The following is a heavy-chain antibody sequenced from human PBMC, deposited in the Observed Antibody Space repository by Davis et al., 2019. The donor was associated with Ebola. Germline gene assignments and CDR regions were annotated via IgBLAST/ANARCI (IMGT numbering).Heavy chain of an antibody. CDR1: GFTFSNYG. Sequence: PGGSLRLSCIASGFTFSNYGMTWVRQAPGKGLEWVSAISGGDGSTYHADSVRDRFTISRDNSKNTLYLQINSLRVDDTAVYYCAKGMGKPAIFPGDYWGQGTLVTVSS. CDR3: AKGMGKPAIFPGDY. D-gene: IGHD5-18*01. CDR2: ISGGDGST. J-gene: IGHJ4*02. V-gene: IGHV3-23*01.